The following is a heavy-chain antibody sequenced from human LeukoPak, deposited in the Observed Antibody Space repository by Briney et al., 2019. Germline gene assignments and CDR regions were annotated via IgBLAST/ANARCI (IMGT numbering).Heavy chain of an antibody. CDR2: IKEDGSEK. CDR3: AKGTSSSVYYYYGMDV. Sequence: GGSLRLSCAASGFTFSHYWMSWVRQAPGKGLEWVAKIKEDGSEKYYVDSVEGRFTISRDNAKNSLYLQMNSLRVEDTALYYCAKGTSSSVYYYYGMDVWGQGTTVTVSS. D-gene: IGHD6-6*01. V-gene: IGHV3-7*03. CDR1: GFTFSHYW. J-gene: IGHJ6*02.